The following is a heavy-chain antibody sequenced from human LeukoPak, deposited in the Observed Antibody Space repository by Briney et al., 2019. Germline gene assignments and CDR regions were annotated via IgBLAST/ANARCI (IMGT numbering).Heavy chain of an antibody. CDR1: GGSISSYY. V-gene: IGHV4-59*01. Sequence: KPSETLSLTCTVSGGSISSYYWSWIRQPPGKGLEWIGYIYYSGSTNYNPSLKSRVTISVDTSKNQFSLKLSSVTAADTAVYYCARSGGSCYAGSPCENWFDPWGQGTLVTVSS. D-gene: IGHD2-15*01. CDR2: IYYSGST. CDR3: ARSGGSCYAGSPCENWFDP. J-gene: IGHJ5*02.